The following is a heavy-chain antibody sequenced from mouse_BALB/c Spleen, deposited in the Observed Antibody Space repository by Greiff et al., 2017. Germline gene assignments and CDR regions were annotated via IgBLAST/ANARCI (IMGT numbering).Heavy chain of an antibody. J-gene: IGHJ1*01. D-gene: IGHD1-1*01. CDR2: IDPANGNT. CDR1: GFNIKDTY. Sequence: VHVKQSGAELVKPGASVKLSCTASGFNIKDTYMHWVKQRPEQGLEWIGRIDPANGNTKYDPKFQGKATITADTSSNTAYLQLSSLTSEDTAVYYCASHYYGTWYFDVWGAGTTVTVSS. CDR3: ASHYYGTWYFDV. V-gene: IGHV14-3*02.